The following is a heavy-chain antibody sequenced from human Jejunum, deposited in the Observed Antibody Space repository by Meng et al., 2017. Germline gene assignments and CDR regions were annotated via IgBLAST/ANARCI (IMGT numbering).Heavy chain of an antibody. CDR3: ASRPVGIRTYYFNC. J-gene: IGHJ4*02. V-gene: IGHV4-4*02. CDR1: GASITSTKW. D-gene: IGHD2-21*01. Sequence: QVRLRASGPGLGESSGTLPLTCAVSGASITSTKWWSWVRQTPGRGLEWIGEVFHSGTPNYNPSLMSRLTMSVDKSKNQFSLNLTSVTAADTAVYYCASRPVGIRTYYFNCWGQGTLVTVSS. CDR2: VFHSGTP.